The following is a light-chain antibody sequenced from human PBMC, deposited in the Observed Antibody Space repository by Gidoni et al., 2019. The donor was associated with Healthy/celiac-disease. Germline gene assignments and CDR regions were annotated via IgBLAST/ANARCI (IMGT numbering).Light chain of an antibody. Sequence: SYELTQPPSVSVSPGQTARITCSGAALPKQYAYWYQQKPGQAPVLVIYKGSERPSRIPERFSGSSSGTTVTLTISGVQAEDEADYYCQSADSSGTYVVFGGGTKLTVL. J-gene: IGLJ2*01. CDR1: ALPKQY. CDR2: KGS. V-gene: IGLV3-25*03. CDR3: QSADSSGTYVV.